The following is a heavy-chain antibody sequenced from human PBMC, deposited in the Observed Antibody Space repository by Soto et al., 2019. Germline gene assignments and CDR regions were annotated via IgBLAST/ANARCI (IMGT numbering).Heavy chain of an antibody. Sequence: GGSLRLSCAASGFSFGSYALSWVRQAPGKGLEWVSTISGSDGKTFYADSVKRRFSISRDTSQSNLSLQMNSLRADDTAMYYCARWSYLDYWGQGTRVTVSS. CDR3: ARWSYLDY. V-gene: IGHV3-23*01. CDR2: ISGSDGKT. J-gene: IGHJ4*02. CDR1: GFSFGSYA. D-gene: IGHD3-3*01.